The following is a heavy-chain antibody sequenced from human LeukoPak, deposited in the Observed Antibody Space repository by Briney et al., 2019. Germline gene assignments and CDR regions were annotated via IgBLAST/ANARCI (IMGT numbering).Heavy chain of an antibody. D-gene: IGHD2-2*02. V-gene: IGHV1-2*02. CDR2: INPNSGGT. CDR3: ARDLSRLCSSTSCHNNYYYGMDV. J-gene: IGHJ6*02. Sequence: ASVKVSCKASGYTFTGYYMHWVRQAPGQGLEWMGWINPNSGGTSYAQKFQGRVTMTRDTSISTAYMELSRLRSDDTAVYYCARDLSRLCSSTSCHNNYYYGMDVWGQGTTVTVSS. CDR1: GYTFTGYY.